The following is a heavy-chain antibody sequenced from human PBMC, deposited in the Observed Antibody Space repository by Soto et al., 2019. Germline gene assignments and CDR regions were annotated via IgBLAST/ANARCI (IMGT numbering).Heavy chain of an antibody. CDR3: ARRGGTSGSGFYPSY. D-gene: IGHD3-3*01. Sequence: QVQLVQSGAEVKKPGASVKVSCKASGYSFSSYDINWVRQATGQGLEWMGWVNPNSGNTGYAQKFQGRVTMTTNTSMSTAYMELSSLRSDDTTLYYCARRGGTSGSGFYPSYWGQGTLVTVSS. V-gene: IGHV1-8*01. CDR1: GYSFSSYD. J-gene: IGHJ4*02. CDR2: VNPNSGNT.